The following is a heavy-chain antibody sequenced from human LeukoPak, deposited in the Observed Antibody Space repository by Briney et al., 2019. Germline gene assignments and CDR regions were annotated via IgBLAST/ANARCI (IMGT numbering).Heavy chain of an antibody. CDR2: IYYSGST. CDR3: ARVPSTSGAWFDP. CDR1: GGSISSGGYY. J-gene: IGHJ5*02. Sequence: PSETLSLTCTVSGGSISSGGYYWTWIRQPPGKGLEWIGYIYYSGSTSYNPSLKSRVTISVDRSKNQFSLKLSSVTAADTAVYFCARVPSTSGAWFDPWGQGTLVAVSS. V-gene: IGHV4-61*08. D-gene: IGHD3-10*01.